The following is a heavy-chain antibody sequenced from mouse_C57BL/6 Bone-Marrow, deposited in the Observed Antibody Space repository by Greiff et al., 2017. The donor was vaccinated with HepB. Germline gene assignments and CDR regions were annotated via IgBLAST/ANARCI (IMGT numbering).Heavy chain of an antibody. CDR3: ALYYEFAY. CDR1: GYTFTDYY. J-gene: IGHJ3*01. Sequence: EVKLMESGPVLVKPGASVKMSCKASGYTFTDYYMNWVKQSHGKSLEWIGVINPYNGGTSYNQKFKGKATLTVDKSSSTAYMELNSLTSEDSAVYYCALYYEFAYWGQGTLVTVSA. D-gene: IGHD2-4*01. V-gene: IGHV1-19*01. CDR2: INPYNGGT.